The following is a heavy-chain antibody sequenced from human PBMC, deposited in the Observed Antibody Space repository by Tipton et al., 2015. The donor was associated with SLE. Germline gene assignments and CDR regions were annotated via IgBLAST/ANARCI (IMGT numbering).Heavy chain of an antibody. Sequence: LRLSCAVSGYSISSGYYWGWIRQPPGKGLEWIGYIYTSGSTNYNPSLKSRVTISVDTSKNQFSLKLSSVTAADTAVYYCARGSIAVAGTFDYWGQGTLVTVSS. CDR2: IYTSGST. D-gene: IGHD6-19*01. V-gene: IGHV4-38-2*01. CDR3: ARGSIAVAGTFDY. J-gene: IGHJ4*02. CDR1: GYSISSGYY.